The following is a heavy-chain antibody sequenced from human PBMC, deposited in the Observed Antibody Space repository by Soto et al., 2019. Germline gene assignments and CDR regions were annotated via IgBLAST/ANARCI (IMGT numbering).Heavy chain of an antibody. CDR1: GYTFTSYA. V-gene: IGHV1-3*01. Sequence: ASVKVSCKASGYTFTSYAMHWVRQAPGQRLEWMGWINAGNGNTKYSQKFQGRVTMTRDTSTSTVYMELSSLRSEDTAVYYCARDSVVVVAAMSRGSLGYWGQGTLVTVSS. J-gene: IGHJ4*02. D-gene: IGHD2-15*01. CDR3: ARDSVVVVAAMSRGSLGY. CDR2: INAGNGNT.